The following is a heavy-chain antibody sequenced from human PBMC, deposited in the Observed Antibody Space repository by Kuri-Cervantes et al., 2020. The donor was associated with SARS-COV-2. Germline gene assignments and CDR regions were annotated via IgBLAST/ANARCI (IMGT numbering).Heavy chain of an antibody. Sequence: GGSLRLSCAVSGVTFSDYAMDWVRQAPGKGLEWVAVISHDGNNKYYADSVKGRFVISRDKAKNTVDLQMNSLRVEDTAVYYCARPPPYYESSGSPDYWGQGALVTVSS. CDR3: ARPPPYYESSGSPDY. D-gene: IGHD3-22*01. CDR2: ISHDGNNK. J-gene: IGHJ4*02. V-gene: IGHV3-30*09. CDR1: GVTFSDYA.